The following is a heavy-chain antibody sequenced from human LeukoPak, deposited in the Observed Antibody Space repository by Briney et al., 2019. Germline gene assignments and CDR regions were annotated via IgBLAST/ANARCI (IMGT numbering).Heavy chain of an antibody. CDR2: INPSGGST. Sequence: ASVKVSCKASGYTFTSYYMHWVRQAPGQGLERMGVINPSGGSTSYAQKFQGRVTMTRDTSTSTVYMELSSLRSEDTAVYYCAREQELNYYYDSSGPPTEIWGQGTLVTVSS. CDR3: AREQELNYYYDSSGPPTEI. V-gene: IGHV1-46*01. D-gene: IGHD3-22*01. CDR1: GYTFTSYY. J-gene: IGHJ4*02.